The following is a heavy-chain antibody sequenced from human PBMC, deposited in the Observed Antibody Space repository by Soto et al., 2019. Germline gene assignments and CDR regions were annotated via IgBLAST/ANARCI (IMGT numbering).Heavy chain of an antibody. CDR3: VKDGEAYNGVWDYFDH. CDR2: ISGGGDET. V-gene: IGHV3-23*01. D-gene: IGHD3-16*01. J-gene: IGHJ4*02. Sequence: EVQLLESGGGWVQPGGSLRLSCAASGFTFRNYAMTWVRQAPGKGLEWVSGISGGGDETYNADSVKDRFTISRDNSKNTPYLQMNSLRAEDTAIYYCVKDGEAYNGVWDYFDHWGQGSLMTVSS. CDR1: GFTFRNYA.